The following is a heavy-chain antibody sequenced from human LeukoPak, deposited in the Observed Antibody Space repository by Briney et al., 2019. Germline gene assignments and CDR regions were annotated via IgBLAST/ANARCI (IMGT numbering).Heavy chain of an antibody. CDR2: ISWNSGSI. Sequence: GGSLRLSCAASGFTFDDYAMHWVRQAPGKGLEWVSGISWNSGSIGYADSVKGRFTISRDNAKHSLYLQMNSLRAEDTALYYCAKDGYSSSKIRRYYYYYYYMDVWGNGTTATVSS. CDR3: AKDGYSSSKIRRYYYYYYYMDV. D-gene: IGHD6-13*01. V-gene: IGHV3-9*01. J-gene: IGHJ6*03. CDR1: GFTFDDYA.